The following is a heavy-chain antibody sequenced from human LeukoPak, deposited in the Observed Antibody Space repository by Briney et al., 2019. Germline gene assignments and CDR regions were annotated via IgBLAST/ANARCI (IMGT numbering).Heavy chain of an antibody. CDR1: GGSISSGSYY. CDR3: AREIMVRGVITYYFDY. V-gene: IGHV4-61*02. Sequence: SETLSLTCTVSGGSISSGSYYWSWIRQPAGKGLEWIGRIYTSGSTNYNPSLNSRVTISVDTSKNQFSLKLSSVTAADTAVYYCAREIMVRGVITYYFDYWGQGTLVTVSS. D-gene: IGHD3-10*01. J-gene: IGHJ4*02. CDR2: IYTSGST.